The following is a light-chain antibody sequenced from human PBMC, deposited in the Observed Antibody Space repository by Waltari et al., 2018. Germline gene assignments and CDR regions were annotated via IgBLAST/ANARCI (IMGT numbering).Light chain of an antibody. CDR2: EVR. J-gene: IGLJ1*01. V-gene: IGLV2-18*02. CDR3: TAYTSTNAYV. CDR1: SSDIGSYNR. Sequence: QSALTQPPSVSGSPGQSVTISCTGTSSDIGSYNRVSWFQQTPGTAPKLMIYEVRNRPYGVPDRFSASKSGNTASLTISGLQAEDEADYYCTAYTSTNAYVFGTGTKVTVL.